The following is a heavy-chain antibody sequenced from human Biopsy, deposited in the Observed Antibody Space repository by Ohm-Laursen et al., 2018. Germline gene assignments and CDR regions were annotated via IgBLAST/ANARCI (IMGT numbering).Heavy chain of an antibody. J-gene: IGHJ6*02. V-gene: IGHV4-59*12. D-gene: IGHD6-13*01. CDR2: ISYSGST. CDR1: GGSINGYF. CDR3: ARVPLPGIGAAYQGRFLYGMDV. Sequence: TLSLTCAVSGGSINGYFWSWIRQPPGKGLEWIGDISYSGSTDYSPSLKSRVTISVDTTKKQFFLSLRSVTAADTAVYYCARVPLPGIGAAYQGRFLYGMDVWGQGPGVSVSS.